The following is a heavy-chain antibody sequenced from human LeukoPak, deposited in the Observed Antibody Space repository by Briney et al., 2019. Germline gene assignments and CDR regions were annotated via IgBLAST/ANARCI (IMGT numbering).Heavy chain of an antibody. CDR3: ARDRYSSSWRGYYYMDV. J-gene: IGHJ6*03. CDR1: GFSFSSYA. D-gene: IGHD6-13*01. CDR2: ISGSSNYK. Sequence: GGSLRLSCAASGFSFSSYAMKWVRQAPGKGLEWISSISGSSNYKNYPDSVKGRFTISRDNAKNSLYLEMNSLRVEDTAVYYCARDRYSSSWRGYYYMDVWGKGTTVTVSS. V-gene: IGHV3-21*01.